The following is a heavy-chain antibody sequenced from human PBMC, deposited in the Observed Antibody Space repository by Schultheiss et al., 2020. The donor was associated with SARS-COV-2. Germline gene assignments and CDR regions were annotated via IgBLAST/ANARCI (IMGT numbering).Heavy chain of an antibody. J-gene: IGHJ4*02. Sequence: GGSLRLSCAASRFTFSSYSMNWVRQAPGKGLEWVSSISSMGSYIYYADSVMGRFTISRDNAKNSLYLQMNSLRAEDTAVYYCARDLAQLSEGGWYACDYWGQGTLVTVSS. V-gene: IGHV3-21*01. D-gene: IGHD6-19*01. CDR3: ARDLAQLSEGGWYACDY. CDR2: ISSMGSYI. CDR1: RFTFSSYS.